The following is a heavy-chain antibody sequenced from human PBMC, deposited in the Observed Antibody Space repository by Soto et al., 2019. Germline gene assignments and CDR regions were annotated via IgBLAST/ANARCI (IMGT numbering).Heavy chain of an antibody. J-gene: IGHJ3*02. V-gene: IGHV4-31*03. CDR1: GGSVSSGSYY. Sequence: KTSETLSLTCTVSGGSVSSGSYYWTWIRQRPGKGLEWIGYIYYSGSTYYSPSLKSRLSISLDTSKNQFSLRLSSVTAADTAMYYCARGRLSAVYAFDIWGQGTMVTVSS. CDR3: ARGRLSAVYAFDI. D-gene: IGHD1-20*01. CDR2: IYYSGST.